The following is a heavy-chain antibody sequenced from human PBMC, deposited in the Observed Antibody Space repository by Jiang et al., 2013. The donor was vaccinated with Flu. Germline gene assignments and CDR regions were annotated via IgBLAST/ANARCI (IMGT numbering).Heavy chain of an antibody. V-gene: IGHV3-23*01. J-gene: IGHJ4*02. CDR1: GFTFSSYA. Sequence: GLVQPGGSLRLSCAASGFTFSSYAMSWVRQAPGKGLEWVSAISGSGGSTYYADSVKGRFTISRDNSKNTLYLQMNSLRAEDTAVYYCASQKGGYSYGAAFDYWGQGTLVTVSS. CDR3: ASQKGGYSYGAAFDY. D-gene: IGHD5-18*01. CDR2: ISGSGGST.